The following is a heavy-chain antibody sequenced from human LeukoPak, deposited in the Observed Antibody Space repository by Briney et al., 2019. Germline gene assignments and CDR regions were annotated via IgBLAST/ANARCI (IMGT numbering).Heavy chain of an antibody. CDR1: GGSISSGSYY. D-gene: IGHD4-17*01. CDR2: VFYSGTP. J-gene: IGHJ4*02. Sequence: SETLSLTCTVSGGSISSGSYYWGWIRQPPGKGLEWLGTVFYSGTPYYNPSLKSRVTISVDTSKNQLSLGLSSVTAADTAVYYCARLDSGDYFFDYWGQGTLVTVSS. CDR3: ARLDSGDYFFDY. V-gene: IGHV4-39*01.